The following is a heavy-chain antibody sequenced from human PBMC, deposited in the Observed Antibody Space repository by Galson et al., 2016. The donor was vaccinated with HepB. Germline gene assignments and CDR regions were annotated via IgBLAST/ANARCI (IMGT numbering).Heavy chain of an antibody. V-gene: IGHV4-4*02. Sequence: SETLSLTCAVSGGSISNNNWWSWVRQPPGKGLEWIGEIYHSGSTNYNPSLKSRVTISLDKSESQFSLKLTSVPPADTAVYYCARGHNGFAGNWGQGTLVILSS. D-gene: IGHD2-8*01. CDR2: IYHSGST. J-gene: IGHJ4*02. CDR3: ARGHNGFAGN. CDR1: GGSISNNNW.